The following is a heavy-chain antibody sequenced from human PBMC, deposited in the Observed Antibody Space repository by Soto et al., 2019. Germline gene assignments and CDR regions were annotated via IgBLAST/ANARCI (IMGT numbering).Heavy chain of an antibody. V-gene: IGHV4-30-4*08. CDR1: GGSVSSGDYY. CDR3: ARAGRTYYYDRSGFPPPDY. D-gene: IGHD3-22*01. Sequence: SETLSLTCTVSGGSVSSGDYYWSWIRQPPGKGLEWIGYIYYSGSTYYNPSLKSRVTISVDTSKNQFSLKLSSVTAADTAVYYCARAGRTYYYDRSGFPPPDYWGQGTLVTVSS. J-gene: IGHJ4*02. CDR2: IYYSGST.